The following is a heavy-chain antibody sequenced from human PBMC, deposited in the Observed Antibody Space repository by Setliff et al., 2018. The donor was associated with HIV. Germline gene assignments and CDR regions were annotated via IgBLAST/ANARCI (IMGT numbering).Heavy chain of an antibody. CDR3: ARIRSSTIALAGLDFLDY. CDR1: GFTFSNAW. CDR2: IKTRTEGGTT. D-gene: IGHD6-13*01. J-gene: IGHJ4*02. Sequence: PGGSLRLSCAASGFTFSNAWMSWVRQAPGKGLEWVGRIKTRTEGGTTDYAAPVKGRFTISRDDSKNTLYLQMNSLKTEDTGTYYCARIRSSTIALAGLDFLDYWGQGTLVTVSS. V-gene: IGHV3-15*01.